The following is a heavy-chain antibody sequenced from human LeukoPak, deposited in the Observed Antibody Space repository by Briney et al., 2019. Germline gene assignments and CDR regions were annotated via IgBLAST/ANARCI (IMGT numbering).Heavy chain of an antibody. V-gene: IGHV3-66*01. D-gene: IGHD6-19*01. J-gene: IGHJ4*02. CDR2: TYSGGST. CDR3: ARASSSGWRGNLDY. Sequence: GGSLRLSCAASGFTVSSNYMSWVRQAPGKGLEWVSITYSGGSTYYADSVKGRFTISRDSSKNTLYLQMNSLRAEDTAVYYCARASSSGWRGNLDYWGQGTLVTVSS. CDR1: GFTVSSNY.